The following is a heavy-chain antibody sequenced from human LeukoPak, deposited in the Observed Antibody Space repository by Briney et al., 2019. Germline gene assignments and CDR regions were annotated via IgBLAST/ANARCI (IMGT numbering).Heavy chain of an antibody. J-gene: IGHJ4*02. V-gene: IGHV1-2*02. CDR2: INPDSGGT. CDR1: GYTFTGYY. D-gene: IGHD5-18*01. Sequence: ASVKVSCKASGYTFTGYYMHWVRQAPGQGLEWMGWINPDSGGTNYAQKFQGRVTMTRDTSISTAYMELSRLRSDDTAVYYCARDLWSGYSYGYGYWGQGTLVTVSS. CDR3: ARDLWSGYSYGYGY.